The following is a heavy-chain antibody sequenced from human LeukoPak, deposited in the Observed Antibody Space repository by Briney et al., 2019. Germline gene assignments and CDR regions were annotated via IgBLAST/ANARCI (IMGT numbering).Heavy chain of an antibody. Sequence: PGGSLRLSCAASGFTFSSYSMNWVRQAPGKGLEWVSSISSSSSYIYYADSVKGRFTISRDNAKNSLYLQMNSLRAEDTAVHYCARDRAVGTYDAFDIWGQGTMVTVSS. CDR1: GFTFSSYS. CDR2: ISSSSSYI. CDR3: ARDRAVGTYDAFDI. V-gene: IGHV3-21*01. D-gene: IGHD1-1*01. J-gene: IGHJ3*02.